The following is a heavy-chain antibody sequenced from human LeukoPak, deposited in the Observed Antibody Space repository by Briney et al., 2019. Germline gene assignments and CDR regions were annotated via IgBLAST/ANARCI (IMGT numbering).Heavy chain of an antibody. CDR3: AKAFRPMIVVIPSDY. Sequence: GGSLRLSCAASGFDFSSNWMHWVRQAPGKGLEWVSAISGSGGSTYYADSVKGRFTISRDNSKNTLYLQMNSLRAEDTAVYYCAKAFRPMIVVIPSDYWGQGTLVTVSS. V-gene: IGHV3-23*01. D-gene: IGHD3-22*01. CDR2: ISGSGGST. CDR1: GFDFSSNW. J-gene: IGHJ4*02.